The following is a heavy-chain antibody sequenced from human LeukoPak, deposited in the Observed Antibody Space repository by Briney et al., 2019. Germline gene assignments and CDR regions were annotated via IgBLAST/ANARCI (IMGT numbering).Heavy chain of an antibody. CDR1: GGTFSSYA. CDR2: IIPILGIA. J-gene: IGHJ4*02. V-gene: IGHV1-69*04. Sequence: ASVKVSRKASGGTFSSYAISWVRQAPGQGLEWMGRIIPILGIANYAQKFQGRVTITADKSTSTAYMELSSLRSEATAVYYCARLANSSSWYYFDYWGQGTLVTVSS. D-gene: IGHD6-13*01. CDR3: ARLANSSSWYYFDY.